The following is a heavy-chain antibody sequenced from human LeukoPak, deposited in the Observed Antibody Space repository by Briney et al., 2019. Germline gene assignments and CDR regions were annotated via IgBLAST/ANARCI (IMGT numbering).Heavy chain of an antibody. CDR2: IWYDGSNK. D-gene: IGHD2-15*01. V-gene: IGHV3-33*01. CDR1: GFTFSSYG. CDR3: ASLDIVVVVAATPGDAFDI. Sequence: GRSLRLSCAASGFTFSSYGMHWVRQAPGKGLEWVAVIWYDGSNKYYADFLKGRFTISRDNSKNTLYLQMNSLRAEDTAVYYCASLDIVVVVAATPGDAFDIWGQGTMVTVSS. J-gene: IGHJ3*02.